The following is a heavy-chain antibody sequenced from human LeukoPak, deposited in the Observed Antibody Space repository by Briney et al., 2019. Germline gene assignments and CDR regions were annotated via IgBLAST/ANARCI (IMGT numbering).Heavy chain of an antibody. CDR2: TYYRSTWYN. CDR1: GDSVSSNSAS. CDR3: SRSDNHFDY. J-gene: IGHJ4*02. D-gene: IGHD1-14*01. Sequence: SQTLSLTCAISGDSVSSNSASWNWIRQSPSRGLEWLGRTYYRSTWYNDYALSVESRITINTDTSKNQFSLQMNSVTPEDTAVYYCSRSDNHFDYWGQGTLVTVSS. V-gene: IGHV6-1*01.